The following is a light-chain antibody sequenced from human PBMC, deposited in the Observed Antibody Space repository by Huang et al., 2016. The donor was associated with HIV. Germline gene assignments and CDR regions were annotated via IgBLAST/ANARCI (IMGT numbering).Light chain of an antibody. J-gene: IGKJ2*01. Sequence: EIVMTQSPATLSVSPGERATLSCRASQSVDSNLAWYQLKPDEAPRLVIYAASTRATGIPPRFSGSGCGTEFTLTITSLQSEDFAVYCCQQYYNWPPRYTFGQGTKLEIK. CDR2: AAS. CDR3: QQYYNWPPRYT. CDR1: QSVDSN. V-gene: IGKV3-15*01.